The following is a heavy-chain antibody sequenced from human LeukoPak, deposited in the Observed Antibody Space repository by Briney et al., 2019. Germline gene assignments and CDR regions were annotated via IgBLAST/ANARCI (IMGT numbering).Heavy chain of an antibody. J-gene: IGHJ4*02. D-gene: IGHD2-21*02. CDR3: ARAYCGGDCYSPFDY. CDR2: IYYSGST. CDR1: GGSISSSSYY. V-gene: IGHV4-39*07. Sequence: PSETLSLTCTVSGGSISSSSYYWGWIRQPPGKGLEWIGSIYYSGSTYYNPSLKSRVTISVDTSKNQFSLKLSSVTAADTAVYYCARAYCGGDCYSPFDYWGQGTLVTVSS.